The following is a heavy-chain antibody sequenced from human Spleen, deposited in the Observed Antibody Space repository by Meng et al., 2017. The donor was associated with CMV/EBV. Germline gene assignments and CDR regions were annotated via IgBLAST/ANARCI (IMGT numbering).Heavy chain of an antibody. CDR2: IYHSGTT. CDR1: VASISSINL. CDR3: ARSYSNSLDY. V-gene: IGHV4-4*02. D-gene: IGHD4-11*01. J-gene: IGHJ4*02. Sequence: RTCDASVASISSINLWSWVRQPPGKGVEWIGEIYHSGTTNYNPSLKSRITISVDKSDNSFSLKLSSVTAADTAVYYCARSYSNSLDYWGQGVLVTVSS.